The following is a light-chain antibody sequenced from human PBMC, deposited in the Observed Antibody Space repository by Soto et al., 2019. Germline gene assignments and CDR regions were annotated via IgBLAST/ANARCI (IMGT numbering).Light chain of an antibody. J-gene: IGKJ1*01. Sequence: DIQMTQSPSTLSASVGDRVTITCRASQNIGTSLAWYQQTPGKAPKLLIYDASNLESGVPSRFSGSGSGTEFTLAISSLQPDDFATYYCQQYNNYPRTFGQGTKVDIK. V-gene: IGKV1-5*01. CDR3: QQYNNYPRT. CDR1: QNIGTS. CDR2: DAS.